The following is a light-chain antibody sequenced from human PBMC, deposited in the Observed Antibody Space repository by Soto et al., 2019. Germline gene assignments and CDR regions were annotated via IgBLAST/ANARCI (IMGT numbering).Light chain of an antibody. CDR3: CSYAGSYTYV. J-gene: IGLJ1*01. CDR2: DVS. Sequence: QSALTQPRSVSGSPGQSVSISCTGTSSDVGGYTYVSWYQQHPGKAPKVMIYDVSKRPSGVPDRCSGSKSGNTASLTISGLQSEDEADYYCCSYAGSYTYVFGTGTKVTVL. V-gene: IGLV2-11*01. CDR1: SSDVGGYTY.